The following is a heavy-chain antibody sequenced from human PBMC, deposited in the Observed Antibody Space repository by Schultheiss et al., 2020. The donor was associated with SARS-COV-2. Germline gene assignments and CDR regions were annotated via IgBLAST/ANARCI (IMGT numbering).Heavy chain of an antibody. V-gene: IGHV4-31*03. D-gene: IGHD4-23*01. CDR2: IYYSGST. J-gene: IGHJ6*02. Sequence: SETLSLTCTVSGGSISSGVYYWSWIRQHPGKGLEWIGYIYYSGSTYYNPSLKSRFTISVDTSKNQFSLKLNSVTAADTAVYYCARVRGKDGMDVWGQGTTVTVSS. CDR1: GGSISSGVYY. CDR3: ARVRGKDGMDV.